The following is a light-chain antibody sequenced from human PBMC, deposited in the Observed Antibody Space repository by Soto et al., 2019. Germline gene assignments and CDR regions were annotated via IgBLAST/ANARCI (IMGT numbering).Light chain of an antibody. CDR2: GAF. V-gene: IGKV3-15*01. J-gene: IGKJ1*01. CDR3: QQYNDWPQT. CDR1: QSVTRN. Sequence: EIVMTQSPASLSVSPGERATLSCRASQSVTRNLAWYQQKPGQAPRLLIYGAFTRVTGIPARFSGSGSGKDFTLTISSLQSEDFAVYYCQQYNDWPQTFGQGTKVEIK.